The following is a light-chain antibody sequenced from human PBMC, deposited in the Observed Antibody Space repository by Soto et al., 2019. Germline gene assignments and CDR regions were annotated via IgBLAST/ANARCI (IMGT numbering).Light chain of an antibody. Sequence: ERVMTQSPATLSVSPGERATLSCRASQSVSSSLAWYQQKPGQAPRLLIYGASSRATGIPDRFSGSGSGTDFTLTIIRLEPEDFAVYYCQQYGSSPYTFGQGTKVDIK. V-gene: IGKV3-20*01. CDR2: GAS. J-gene: IGKJ2*01. CDR1: QSVSSS. CDR3: QQYGSSPYT.